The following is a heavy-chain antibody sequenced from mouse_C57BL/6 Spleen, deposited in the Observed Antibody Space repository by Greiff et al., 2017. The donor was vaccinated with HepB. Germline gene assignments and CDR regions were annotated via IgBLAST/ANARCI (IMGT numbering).Heavy chain of an antibody. V-gene: IGHV1-69*01. CDR3: ASEGGGYAMDY. CDR2: IDPSDSYT. CDR1: GYTFTSYW. Sequence: VQLQQPGAELVMPGASVKLSCKASGYTFTSYWMHWVKQRPGQGLEWIGEIDPSDSYTNYNQKFKGKSTLSVDKSSSTAYMQLSSLTSEDSAVYYCASEGGGYAMDYWGQGTSVTVSS. J-gene: IGHJ4*01.